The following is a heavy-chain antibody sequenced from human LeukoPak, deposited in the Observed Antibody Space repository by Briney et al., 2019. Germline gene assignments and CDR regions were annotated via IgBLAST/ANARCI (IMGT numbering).Heavy chain of an antibody. CDR2: ISGSGGST. CDR3: AEALEHETVIALDS. D-gene: IGHD6-13*01. Sequence: GGSLRLSCAASRFTFSTYAMSWVRQAPGKGLEWVSAISGSGGSTYSADSVKGRFTITRHNSKNTLYLQMNSLRAEDTSIYFCAEALEHETVIALDSWGQGTLVTASS. J-gene: IGHJ4*02. CDR1: RFTFSTYA. V-gene: IGHV3-23*01.